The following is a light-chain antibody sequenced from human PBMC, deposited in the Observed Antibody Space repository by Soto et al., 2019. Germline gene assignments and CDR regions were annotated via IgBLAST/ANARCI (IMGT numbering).Light chain of an antibody. CDR2: DAV. J-gene: IGKJ4*01. V-gene: IGKV3-11*01. Sequence: ETVLTQSPATLSLSPGERAIRSCRASQSISSYLAWYQQKPGQAPRLLISDAVNRATGIPARFSGSGSGTDFTLIIGSLEPEDVAVYYCQQRINGPLTFGGGTRVQIK. CDR3: QQRINGPLT. CDR1: QSISSY.